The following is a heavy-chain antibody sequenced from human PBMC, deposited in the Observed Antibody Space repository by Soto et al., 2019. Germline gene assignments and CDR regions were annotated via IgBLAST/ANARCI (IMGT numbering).Heavy chain of an antibody. Sequence: SETLSLTCTVSGGSISPFYWSWFRQPPVKGLEWIGFLYYSGNTNYNPSLKSRVTISVDASKNQVSLRLTSVTAADTAVYYCARVGGVAARTFDYWGQGTVVTVSS. CDR1: GGSISPFY. CDR3: ARVGGVAARTFDY. D-gene: IGHD2-15*01. CDR2: LYYSGNT. V-gene: IGHV4-59*01. J-gene: IGHJ4*02.